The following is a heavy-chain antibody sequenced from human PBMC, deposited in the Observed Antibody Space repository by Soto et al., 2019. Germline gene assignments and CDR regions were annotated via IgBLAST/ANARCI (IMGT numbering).Heavy chain of an antibody. CDR1: GYTLTELS. CDR2: FDPEDGET. D-gene: IGHD1-26*01. V-gene: IGHV1-24*01. J-gene: IGHJ6*02. CDR3: ATAGYGGYYYYYGMDV. Sequence: ASVKVSCKVSGYTLTELSMHWVRQAPGKGLEWMGGFDPEDGETIYAQKFQGRVTMTEDTSTDTAYMELSSLRSEDTAVYYCATAGYGGYYYYYGMDVWGQATTVTVSS.